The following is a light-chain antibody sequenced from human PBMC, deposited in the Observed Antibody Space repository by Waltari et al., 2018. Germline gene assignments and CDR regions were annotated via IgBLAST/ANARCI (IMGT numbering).Light chain of an antibody. CDR3: QVWDSGSDHYV. CDR2: DDG. CDR1: NIGSKN. V-gene: IGLV3-21*02. Sequence: SYVLTQPPSVSVAPGQTARISCDGNNIGSKNVHWYQQKPGQAPVLVVYDDGDRPSGIPERFSGSNSGNTATLTISRVDAGYEADYYCQVWDSGSDHYVFGTVTKVTVL. J-gene: IGLJ1*01.